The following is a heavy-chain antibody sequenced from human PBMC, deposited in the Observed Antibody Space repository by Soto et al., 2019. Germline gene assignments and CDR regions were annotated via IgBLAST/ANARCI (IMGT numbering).Heavy chain of an antibody. Sequence: SETLSLTCAVYGGSFSGYYWSWIRQPPGKGLEWIGEINHSGSTNYNPSLKSRVTISVDTSKNQFSLKLSSVTAADTAVYYCARASGGAAGTYCSGGSCYSSYYYGMDVWGQGTTVTVSS. CDR2: INHSGST. CDR1: GGSFSGYY. J-gene: IGHJ6*02. D-gene: IGHD2-15*01. V-gene: IGHV4-34*01. CDR3: ARASGGAAGTYCSGGSCYSSYYYGMDV.